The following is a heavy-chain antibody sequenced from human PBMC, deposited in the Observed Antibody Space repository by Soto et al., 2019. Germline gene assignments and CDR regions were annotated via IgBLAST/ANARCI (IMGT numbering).Heavy chain of an antibody. CDR2: IYTGGGT. Sequence: EVQLVESGGGLVQPGGSLRLSCAASGLTVSTNPMSWVRQAPGKWLEWVSVIYTGGGTHYADSVKGRFTISRDNSKNTLNLQITSLRPEDTAVYYCARDGSGYWGQVTLVTVSS. V-gene: IGHV3-66*01. CDR3: ARDGSGY. CDR1: GLTVSTNP. J-gene: IGHJ4*02.